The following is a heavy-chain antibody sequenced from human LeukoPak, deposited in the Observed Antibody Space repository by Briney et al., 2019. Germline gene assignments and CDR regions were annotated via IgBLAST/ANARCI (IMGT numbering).Heavy chain of an antibody. J-gene: IGHJ4*02. CDR3: ARVRDGYNRNWAY. V-gene: IGHV4-39*02. D-gene: IGHD5-24*01. Sequence: SEPLSLTCTVSGGSISSSIYYWGWFRQPPGKGLEWIGSIYYNVATYYNSSLKSRVTISVDTSKNHLSLKLSSVTAADTAVYYCARVRDGYNRNWAYWGQGTLVTVSS. CDR1: GGSISSSIYY. CDR2: IYYNVAT.